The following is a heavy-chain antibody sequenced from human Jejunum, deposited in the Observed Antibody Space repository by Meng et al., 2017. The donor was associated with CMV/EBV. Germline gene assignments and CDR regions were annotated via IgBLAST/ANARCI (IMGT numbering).Heavy chain of an antibody. CDR1: GYKFTGYF. J-gene: IGHJ4*02. D-gene: IGHD3-3*01. Sequence: CKTSGYKFTGYFIHWVRQAPGQGLEWMGRINPNTAATDYAQKFQGRVTMIGDTSTNTVYLEMSRLRSGDTAVYYCARRHDFDLYFDYWGQGSLVTVSS. CDR2: INPNTAAT. V-gene: IGHV1-2*06. CDR3: ARRHDFDLYFDY.